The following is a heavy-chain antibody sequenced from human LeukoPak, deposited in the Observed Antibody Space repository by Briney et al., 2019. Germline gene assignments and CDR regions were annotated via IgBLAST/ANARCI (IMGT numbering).Heavy chain of an antibody. CDR3: ARAPLAGSDWFPEDY. CDR1: GFTFSSYA. V-gene: IGHV3-30*04. J-gene: IGHJ4*02. Sequence: GGSLRLSCAASGFTFSSYAMHWVRQAPGKGLEWVAVISYDGSNKYYADSVKGRFTISRDNSENTLYLQMNSLRAEDTAVYYCARAPLAGSDWFPEDYWGQGTRVIVSS. D-gene: IGHD3-9*01. CDR2: ISYDGSNK.